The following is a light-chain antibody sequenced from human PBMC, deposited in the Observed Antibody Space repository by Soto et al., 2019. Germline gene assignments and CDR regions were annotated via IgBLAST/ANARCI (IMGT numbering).Light chain of an antibody. CDR3: QQRFSWPPT. V-gene: IGKV3-11*01. CDR1: QSVSRY. J-gene: IGKJ4*01. CDR2: DTS. Sequence: EIGLTQSPATLSLSPGERATLSCRASQSVSRYLAWYQQKPGQAPRLVIHDTSTRATGVPDTFSGSGSGTEFTLTISSLEPEDFAMYYCQQRFSWPPTFGGGTHVEIE.